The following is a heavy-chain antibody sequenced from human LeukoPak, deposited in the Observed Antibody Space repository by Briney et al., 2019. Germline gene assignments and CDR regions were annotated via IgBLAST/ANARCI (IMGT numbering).Heavy chain of an antibody. J-gene: IGHJ2*01. Sequence: SETLSLTCTVSGGSISSSSYYWGWIRQPPGKGLEWIGSIYYSGSTYYNPSLKSRVTISVDTSKSQFSLKLSSVTAADTAVYYCARHRERIPYWYFDLWGRGTLVTVSS. CDR1: GGSISSSSYY. CDR3: ARHRERIPYWYFDL. V-gene: IGHV4-39*01. D-gene: IGHD1-26*01. CDR2: IYYSGST.